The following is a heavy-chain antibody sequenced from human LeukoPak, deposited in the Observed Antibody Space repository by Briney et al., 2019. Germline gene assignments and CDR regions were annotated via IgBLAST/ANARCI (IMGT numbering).Heavy chain of an antibody. V-gene: IGHV3-11*01. CDR1: GFTFDDYY. CDR2: ISASGTMT. D-gene: IGHD2-21*01. Sequence: PGGSLRLSCAASGFTFDDYYMSWIRQAPGKGLQWISSISASGTMTFYADSVQGRFTISRDNAKNSLHLQLTSLRAEDTAVYYCARHVVLSPCGYWGQGTLVAVSS. J-gene: IGHJ4*02. CDR3: ARHVVLSPCGY.